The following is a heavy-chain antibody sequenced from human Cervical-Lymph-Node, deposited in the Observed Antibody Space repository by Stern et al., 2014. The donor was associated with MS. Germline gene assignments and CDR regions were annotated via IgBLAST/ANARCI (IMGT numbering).Heavy chain of an antibody. Sequence: QVQLQESGPGLVKPSETLSLTCTVSGGSISSNSYNWGWIRQPPGKGLEWIGSIFYTGTTYYNPSLKTRVTMSADPPKNQFPLKLRSGTAADTAVYYCARLWEYAYCDYWGRGTLVTVSS. V-gene: IGHV4-39*01. CDR1: GGSISSNSYN. J-gene: IGHJ4*02. CDR3: ARLWEYAYCDY. D-gene: IGHD1-26*01. CDR2: IFYTGTT.